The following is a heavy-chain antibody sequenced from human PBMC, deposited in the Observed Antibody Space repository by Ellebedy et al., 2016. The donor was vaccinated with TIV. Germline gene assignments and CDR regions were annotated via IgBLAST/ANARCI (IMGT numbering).Heavy chain of an antibody. V-gene: IGHV3-7*01. CDR2: IKPDGSAQ. D-gene: IGHD5-24*01. J-gene: IGHJ4*02. CDR3: TRDRGNGYNYRSPSDH. CDR1: GFTFSNYW. Sequence: LSLTCAASGFTFSNYWMSWVRQAPGKGLEWVGNIKPDGSAQYYVDSVKGRFTMSRDNAKNSLYLQMDSLRAEDKDVYYCTRDRGNGYNYRSPSDHWGQGSLVTVSS.